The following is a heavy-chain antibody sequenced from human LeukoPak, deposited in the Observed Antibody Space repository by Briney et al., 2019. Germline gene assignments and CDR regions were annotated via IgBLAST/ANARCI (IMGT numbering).Heavy chain of an antibody. CDR3: ARDPPLRYFDWLSNWFDP. CDR2: ISSSSSYI. CDR1: GFTFSSYS. D-gene: IGHD3-9*01. J-gene: IGHJ5*02. Sequence: PGGSLRLSCAASGFTFSSYSMNWVRQAPGKGLEWVSSISSSSSYIYYADSVKGRFTISRDNAKNSLYLQMNSLRAEDTAVYYCARDPPLRYFDWLSNWFDPWGQGTLVTVSS. V-gene: IGHV3-21*01.